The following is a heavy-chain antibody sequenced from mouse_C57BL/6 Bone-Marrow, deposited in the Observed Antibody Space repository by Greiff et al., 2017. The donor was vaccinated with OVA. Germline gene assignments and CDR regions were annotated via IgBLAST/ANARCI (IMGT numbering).Heavy chain of an antibody. D-gene: IGHD1-1*01. J-gene: IGHJ1*03. Sequence: EVNVVESGGGLVQPGGSLKLSCAASGFTFSDYYMYWVRQTPEKRLEWVAYISNGGGSTYYPDTVKGRFTISRDNAKNTLYLQMSRLKSEDTAMYYCARHYYGSSLDWYFDVWGTGTTVTVSS. CDR3: ARHYYGSSLDWYFDV. CDR1: GFTFSDYY. V-gene: IGHV5-12*01. CDR2: ISNGGGST.